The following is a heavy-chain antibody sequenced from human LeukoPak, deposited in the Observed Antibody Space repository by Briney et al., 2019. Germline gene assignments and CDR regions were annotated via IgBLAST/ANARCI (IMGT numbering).Heavy chain of an antibody. D-gene: IGHD5-18*01. Sequence: GGSLRLSCAASGFTFRNYWMSWVRQAPGKGLEWVANIKEGGSEKYYVDSVKGRFTISRDNAKNLLYLQMNSLRAEDTAVYYCARGNTAHDYWGQGTLVTVSS. CDR3: ARGNTAHDY. V-gene: IGHV3-7*01. CDR1: GFTFRNYW. J-gene: IGHJ4*02. CDR2: IKEGGSEK.